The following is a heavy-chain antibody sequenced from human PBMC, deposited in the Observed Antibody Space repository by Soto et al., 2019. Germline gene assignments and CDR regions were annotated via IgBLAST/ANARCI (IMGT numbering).Heavy chain of an antibody. CDR1: GFTFSNYW. Sequence: PGGSLSLSCAASGFTFSNYWMHWVRQAPGKGLMWVSRINTDGSRTTYADSVKGRFAISRDNAKNTLYLQMNSLRAEDTAVYYCARVKSGSYDWFDPWGQGTLVTVSS. D-gene: IGHD3-10*01. J-gene: IGHJ5*02. V-gene: IGHV3-74*01. CDR3: ARVKSGSYDWFDP. CDR2: INTDGSRT.